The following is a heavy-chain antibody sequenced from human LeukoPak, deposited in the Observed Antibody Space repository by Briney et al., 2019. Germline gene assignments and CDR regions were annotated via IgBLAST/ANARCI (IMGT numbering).Heavy chain of an antibody. CDR3: ARDMNWGFFDY. J-gene: IGHJ4*02. Sequence: SVKVSCKASGGTFISYAISWVRQAPGQGLEWMGGIIPIFGTANYAQKFQGRVTITADESTSTAYMELSGLRSEDTAVYYCARDMNWGFFDYWGQGTLVTVSS. D-gene: IGHD7-27*01. V-gene: IGHV1-69*13. CDR2: IIPIFGTA. CDR1: GGTFISYA.